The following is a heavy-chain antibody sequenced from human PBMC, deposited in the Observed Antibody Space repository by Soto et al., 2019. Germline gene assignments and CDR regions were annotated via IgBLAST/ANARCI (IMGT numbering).Heavy chain of an antibody. J-gene: IGHJ4*02. CDR2: ISAHNDNT. Sequence: QVHLVQSGAEVRKPGASVKVSCKGSGYTFTSYGIAWVRQAPGQGLEWMGWISAHNDNTNYAQKVQGRVTVNRDTSTSTAYRGLRNLRSDDTAVYYCARGRYGDYWGQGALVTVSS. D-gene: IGHD1-1*01. CDR3: ARGRYGDY. V-gene: IGHV1-18*01. CDR1: GYTFTSYG.